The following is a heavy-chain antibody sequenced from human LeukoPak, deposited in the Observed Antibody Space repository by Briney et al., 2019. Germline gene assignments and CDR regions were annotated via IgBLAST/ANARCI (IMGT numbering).Heavy chain of an antibody. CDR1: GFTFSSYS. J-gene: IGHJ3*02. V-gene: IGHV3-21*01. CDR2: ISSSSSYI. CDR3: ARDFLGALNAFDI. D-gene: IGHD3-16*01. Sequence: PGGSLRLSCAASGFTFSSYSMNWVRQAPGKGLEWVSSISSSSSYIYYADSVKGRFTISRDNAKNSLYLQMNSLRAEDTAVYYCARDFLGALNAFDIWGQGTMVTVSS.